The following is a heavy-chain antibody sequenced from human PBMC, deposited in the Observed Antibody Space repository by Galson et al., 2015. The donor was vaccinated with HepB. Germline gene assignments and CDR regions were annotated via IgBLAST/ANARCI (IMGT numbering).Heavy chain of an antibody. J-gene: IGHJ6*02. CDR3: SRGAIAPRLGHMDV. Sequence: SLRLSCAASGFSFSDYVMYWVRQPPGKGLEWVAVIWHDGSNKYYADSVKGRFRVSRDNSKNTMYLQMNTLSAEDTAVYYCSRGAIAPRLGHMDVWGQGTRVTVSS. V-gene: IGHV3-33*01. CDR2: IWHDGSNK. CDR1: GFSFSDYV. D-gene: IGHD1-26*01.